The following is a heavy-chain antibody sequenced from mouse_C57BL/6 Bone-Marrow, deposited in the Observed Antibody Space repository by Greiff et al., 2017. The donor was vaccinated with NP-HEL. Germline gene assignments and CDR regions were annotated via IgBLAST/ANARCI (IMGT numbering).Heavy chain of an antibody. V-gene: IGHV1-81*01. CDR1: GYTFTRYG. Sequence: QVQLQQSGAELARPGASVKLSCKASGYTFTRYGISWVKQRTGQGLEWIGEIYPRSGNTYYTEKFKGKATLTADKSSSTAYMELRSLTSEDSAVYFCARRYYGSSFHWYFDVWGTGTTVTVSS. CDR2: IYPRSGNT. CDR3: ARRYYGSSFHWYFDV. D-gene: IGHD1-1*01. J-gene: IGHJ1*03.